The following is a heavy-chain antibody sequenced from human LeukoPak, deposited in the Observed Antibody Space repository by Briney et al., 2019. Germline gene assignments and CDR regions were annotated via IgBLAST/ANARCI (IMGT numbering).Heavy chain of an antibody. CDR2: ISAYNGNT. V-gene: IGHV1-18*01. Sequence: ASVKVSSKASGYTFTIYGISWVRQAPGQGLEGMGWISAYNGNTNYAQKLQGRGTMTTDTSTSTAYMELRSLRSDDTAVYYCARDSKMIAVALGINVWGQGTTVTVSS. J-gene: IGHJ6*02. CDR1: GYTFTIYG. CDR3: ARDSKMIAVALGINV. D-gene: IGHD6-19*01.